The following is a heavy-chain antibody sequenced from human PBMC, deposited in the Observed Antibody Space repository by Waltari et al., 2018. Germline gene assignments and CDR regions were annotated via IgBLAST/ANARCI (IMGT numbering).Heavy chain of an antibody. CDR3: ARHGFRSWRDYFDY. V-gene: IGHV4-38-2*01. J-gene: IGHJ4*02. CDR2: IYHSGST. D-gene: IGHD6-13*01. Sequence: QVQLQESGPGLVKPSETLSLTCAVSGYSISSGYYWGWIRQPPGKGLEWIGSIYHSGSTYYNPSLKSRVTISVDTSKNQFSLKLSSVTAADTAVYYCARHGFRSWRDYFDYWGQGTLVTVSS. CDR1: GYSISSGYY.